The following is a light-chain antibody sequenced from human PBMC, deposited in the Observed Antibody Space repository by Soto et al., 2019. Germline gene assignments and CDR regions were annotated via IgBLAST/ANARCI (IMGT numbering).Light chain of an antibody. CDR1: HSISSR. CDR3: QHYNSYWGT. Sequence: DIQMTQSPSTLSASVGERVTMTCRASHSISSRLAWYQQKQGKAPKLLMYDASTLESGIPARFSGSGSGTEFTLTISSLQPDDFATYYCQHYNSYWGTFGQGTKVDIK. CDR2: DAS. J-gene: IGKJ1*01. V-gene: IGKV1-5*01.